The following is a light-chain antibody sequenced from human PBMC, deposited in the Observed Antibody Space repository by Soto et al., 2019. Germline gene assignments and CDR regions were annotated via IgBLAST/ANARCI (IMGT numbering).Light chain of an antibody. CDR2: GAS. CDR3: QQYNNWPQGT. CDR1: QSVSSN. V-gene: IGKV3-15*01. Sequence: EIVMTQSPATLSVSPGERATLSCRASQSVSSNLAWYQQKPGQAPRLLIYGASTRATGIPARFSGSGSGTEFTLTISSLQSADFAVYYCQQYNNWPQGTFGPGTKVDIK. J-gene: IGKJ3*01.